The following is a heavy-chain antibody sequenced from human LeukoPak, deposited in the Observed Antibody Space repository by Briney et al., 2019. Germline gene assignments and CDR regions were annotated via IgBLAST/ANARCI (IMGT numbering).Heavy chain of an antibody. CDR2: INTDGRST. Sequence: PGGSLRLSCTTSGFTFSNYWMHWVRQAPGKGLVWVSRINTDGRSTNYADSVKGRFTISRDNAKNTLYLQMNSLRAEDTAVYYCASDGSYYYDSSGYYTDYWGRGTLATVSS. CDR1: GFTFSNYW. V-gene: IGHV3-74*01. CDR3: ASDGSYYYDSSGYYTDY. D-gene: IGHD3-22*01. J-gene: IGHJ4*02.